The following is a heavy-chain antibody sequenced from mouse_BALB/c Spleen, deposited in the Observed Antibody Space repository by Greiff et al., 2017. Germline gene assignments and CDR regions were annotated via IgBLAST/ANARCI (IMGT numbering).Heavy chain of an antibody. J-gene: IGHJ4*01. CDR3: AKYGNYVRGAMDY. CDR1: GFTFSSYA. Sequence: EVMLVESGGGLVKPGGSLKLSCAASGFTFSSYAMSWVRQTPEKRLEWVASISSGGSTYYPDSVKGRFTISRDNARNILYLQMSSLRSEDTAMYYCAKYGNYVRGAMDYWGQGTSVTVSS. CDR2: ISSGGST. D-gene: IGHD2-10*02. V-gene: IGHV5-6-5*01.